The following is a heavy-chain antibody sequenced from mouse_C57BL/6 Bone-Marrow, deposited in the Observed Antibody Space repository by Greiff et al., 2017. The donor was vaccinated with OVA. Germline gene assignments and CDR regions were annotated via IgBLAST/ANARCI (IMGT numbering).Heavy chain of an antibody. CDR3: ASYGSSSYAMDY. D-gene: IGHD1-1*01. CDR2: ISNLAYSI. J-gene: IGHJ4*01. V-gene: IGHV5-15*01. CDR1: GFTFSDYG. Sequence: DVHLVESGGGLVQPGGSLKLSCAASGFTFSDYGMAWVRQAPRKGPEWVAFISNLAYSIYYADTVTGRFTISRENAKNTLYLEMSSLRSEDTAMYYCASYGSSSYAMDYWGQGTSVTVSS.